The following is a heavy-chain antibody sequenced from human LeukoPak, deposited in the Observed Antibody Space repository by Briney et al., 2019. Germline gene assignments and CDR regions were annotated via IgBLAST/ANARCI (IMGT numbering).Heavy chain of an antibody. CDR3: ARIKIWSGYWNFDY. J-gene: IGHJ4*02. Sequence: SETLSLTCAVSGGSISSGGYSWSWIRQPPGKGLEWIGYIYYSGSTNYNPSLKSRFTISTDTSKNQFSLKLSPVTAADTAVYYCARIKIWSGYWNFDYWGQGTLVTVSS. CDR2: IYYSGST. D-gene: IGHD3-3*01. CDR1: GGSISSGGYS. V-gene: IGHV4-61*08.